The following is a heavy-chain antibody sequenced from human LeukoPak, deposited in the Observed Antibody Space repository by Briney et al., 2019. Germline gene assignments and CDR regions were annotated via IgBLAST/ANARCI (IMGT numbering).Heavy chain of an antibody. J-gene: IGHJ4*02. V-gene: IGHV4-4*02. CDR1: GDSVSSSNW. D-gene: IGHD4-23*01. CDR2: IYRGGST. Sequence: SGTLSLTCAVSGDSVSSSNWWTWVRQPPGKGLEWIGEIYRGGSTNYNPSLKSRVTISVDKSKNQFSLKMSSVTAADTAVYYCARNGGDSDLDYWGQRTLVTVSS. CDR3: ARNGGDSDLDY.